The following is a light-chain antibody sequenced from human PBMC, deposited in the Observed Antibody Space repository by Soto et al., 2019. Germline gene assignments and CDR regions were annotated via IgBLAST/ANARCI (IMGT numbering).Light chain of an antibody. V-gene: IGKV3-11*01. Sequence: EIVLTQSPATLSLSPGERATLSCRASQSVSSYLAWYQQKPGQAPRLLIYDASNRATGIPARFSGSGSGTDFTLTISSLEAEDFAIYYCQQRSNWPGFGGGTKVEIK. CDR1: QSVSSY. CDR3: QQRSNWPG. J-gene: IGKJ4*02. CDR2: DAS.